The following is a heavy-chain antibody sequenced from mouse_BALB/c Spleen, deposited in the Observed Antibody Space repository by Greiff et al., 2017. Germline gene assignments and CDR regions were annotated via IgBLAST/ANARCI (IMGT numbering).Heavy chain of an antibody. CDR3: ARDDGYYAMDY. D-gene: IGHD2-3*01. Sequence: VKLMESGPELVRPGVSVKISCKGSGYTFTDYAMHWVKQSHAKSLEWIGVISTYYGNTNYNQKFKGKATMTVDKSSSTAYMELARLTSEDSAIYYCARDDGYYAMDYWGQGTSVTVSS. CDR2: ISTYYGNT. CDR1: GYTFTDYA. V-gene: IGHV1-67*01. J-gene: IGHJ4*01.